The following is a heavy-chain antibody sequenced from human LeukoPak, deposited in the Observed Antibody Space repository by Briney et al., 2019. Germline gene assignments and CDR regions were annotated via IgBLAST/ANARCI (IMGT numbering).Heavy chain of an antibody. V-gene: IGHV1-2*02. J-gene: IGHJ4*02. Sequence: ASVKVSCKASGYTFTGYYMHWVRQAPGQGLEWMGWINPNSGGTNYAQKFQGRVTMTRDTSISTAYMELSSPRSEDTAVYYCARWATMVRGVISSHLDYWGQGTLVTVSS. CDR3: ARWATMVRGVISSHLDY. CDR1: GYTFTGYY. D-gene: IGHD3-10*01. CDR2: INPNSGGT.